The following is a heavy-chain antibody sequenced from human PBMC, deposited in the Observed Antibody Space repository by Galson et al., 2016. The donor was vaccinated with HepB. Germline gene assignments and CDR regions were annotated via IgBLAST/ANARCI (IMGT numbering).Heavy chain of an antibody. V-gene: IGHV3-11*04. CDR1: GFTFSYYY. D-gene: IGHD3-9*01. Sequence: SLRLSCAASGFTFSYYYMSWIRQAPGKGLEWVSYISRGSGTIYYEESVRGRFTVSRDNARNSLYLQMNSLRAEDTAVYYCAREPVRLDDLLTGPPKNPDYWGQGTLVTVSS. CDR3: AREPVRLDDLLTGPPKNPDY. J-gene: IGHJ4*02. CDR2: ISRGSGTI.